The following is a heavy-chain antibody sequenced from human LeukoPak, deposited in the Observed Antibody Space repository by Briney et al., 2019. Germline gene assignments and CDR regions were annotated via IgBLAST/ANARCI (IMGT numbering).Heavy chain of an antibody. V-gene: IGHV3-49*04. Sequence: GRSLRLSCITSGFTFGDHAMSSVRQAPGKGLDWVGFIRSKGYGGTTEYAASVKGRFTISRDDSKSIAYLQMNSLKSEDTAVYYCTRGPTGRWLYYGMDVWGQGTTVIVSS. D-gene: IGHD5-24*01. CDR2: IRSKGYGGTT. CDR1: GFTFGDHA. CDR3: TRGPTGRWLYYGMDV. J-gene: IGHJ6*02.